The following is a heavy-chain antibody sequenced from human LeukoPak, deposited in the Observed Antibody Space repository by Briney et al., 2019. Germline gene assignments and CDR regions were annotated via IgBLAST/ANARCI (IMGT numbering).Heavy chain of an antibody. Sequence: ASVKVSCKASGYTFTSYDINWVRQATGQGLEWMGWMNPNSGNTGYAQKFQGRVTMTRNTSTSTAYMELSSLRSEDTAVYYCARGDLLTIFGVVTIYGMDVWGQGTTVTVSS. CDR3: ARGDLLTIFGVVTIYGMDV. J-gene: IGHJ6*02. CDR2: MNPNSGNT. CDR1: GYTFTSYD. D-gene: IGHD3-3*01. V-gene: IGHV1-8*01.